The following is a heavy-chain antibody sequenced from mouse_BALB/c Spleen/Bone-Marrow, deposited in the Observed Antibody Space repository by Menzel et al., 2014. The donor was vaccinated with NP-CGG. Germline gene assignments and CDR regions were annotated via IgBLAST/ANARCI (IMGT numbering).Heavy chain of an antibody. Sequence: EVHLVESGGDLVKPGGSLKLSCAASGFTFSSYGMSWVRQTPDKRLEWVATISSGGSYTYYPDSVKGRFTISRDNAKNTLYLQMSSLKSEDTAMYYCARPTTVVATGGSFGYWGQGTTLTVSS. CDR3: ARPTTVVATGGSFGY. J-gene: IGHJ2*01. CDR2: ISSGGSYT. CDR1: GFTFSSYG. D-gene: IGHD1-1*01. V-gene: IGHV5-6*01.